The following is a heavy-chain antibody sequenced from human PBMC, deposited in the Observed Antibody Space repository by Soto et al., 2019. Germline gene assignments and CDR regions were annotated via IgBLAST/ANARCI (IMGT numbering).Heavy chain of an antibody. CDR2: VYYSGST. Sequence: QVQLQESGPGLVKPSQTLSLTCIVSGDSISSGGYYWSWVRQHPGKGLEWIGYVYYSGSTYYNPSLKSRVTISEDTSRNQFSLRLSSVTATDTAVYYCARVNTPNMVRAGIGYYFDYWGQGILVTVSS. CDR1: GDSISSGGYY. V-gene: IGHV4-31*03. CDR3: ARVNTPNMVRAGIGYYFDY. J-gene: IGHJ4*02. D-gene: IGHD3-10*01.